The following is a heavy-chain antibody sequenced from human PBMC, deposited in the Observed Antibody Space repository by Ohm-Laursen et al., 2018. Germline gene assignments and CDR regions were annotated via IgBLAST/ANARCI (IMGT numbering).Heavy chain of an antibody. CDR1: GFTFSSYS. D-gene: IGHD3-3*01. CDR2: ISSSSSYI. V-gene: IGHV3-21*01. Sequence: SLRLSCAASGFTFSSYSMNWVRQAPGKGLEWVSSISSSSSYIYYADSVKGRFTISRDNAKNSLYLQMNSLRAEDTAVYYCARVSRFLEWPYQGWFDPWGQGTLVTVSS. CDR3: ARVSRFLEWPYQGWFDP. J-gene: IGHJ5*02.